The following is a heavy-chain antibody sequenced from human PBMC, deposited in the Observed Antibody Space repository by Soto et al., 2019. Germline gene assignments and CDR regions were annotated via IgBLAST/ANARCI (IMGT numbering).Heavy chain of an antibody. Sequence: QVQLQESGPGLVTPSGTLSLTCAVSGGSISSSNWWSWVRQPPGKGLEWIGEIYHDGNTHYNPSLKSLVTISVDKSKNHFALIVTSLTAADTAVYYCAKLDGGGYWGQGTLVTVSS. J-gene: IGHJ4*02. CDR1: GGSISSSNW. V-gene: IGHV4-4*02. CDR2: IYHDGNT. CDR3: AKLDGGGY. D-gene: IGHD1-1*01.